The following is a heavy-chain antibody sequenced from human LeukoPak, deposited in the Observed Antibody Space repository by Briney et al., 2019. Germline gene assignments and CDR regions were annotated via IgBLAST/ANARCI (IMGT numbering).Heavy chain of an antibody. CDR3: ASLGPVGATVPYYFDY. CDR2: IIPALGAT. D-gene: IGHD1-26*01. Sequence: GASVKVSCKASGGTFSRYAISWVRQAPGQGLEWMGGIIPALGATNYAQKFQDRVTITADESTTTANMELRSLTSEDTAVYYCASLGPVGATVPYYFDYWGQGTLVTVSS. J-gene: IGHJ4*02. CDR1: GGTFSRYA. V-gene: IGHV1-69*13.